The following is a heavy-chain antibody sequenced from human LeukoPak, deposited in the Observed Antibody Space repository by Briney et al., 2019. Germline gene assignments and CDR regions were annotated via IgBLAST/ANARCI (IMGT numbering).Heavy chain of an antibody. CDR2: IYYSGST. Sequence: SETLSLTCTVSGGSISSSSYYWGWIRQPPGKGLEWIGSIYYSGSTYYNPSPKSRVTISVDTSKNQFSLKLSSVTAADTAVYYCARGSGGPGSYYDYVWGSYRPHWFDPWGQGTLVTVSS. CDR3: ARGSGGPGSYYDYVWGSYRPHWFDP. J-gene: IGHJ5*02. D-gene: IGHD3-16*02. CDR1: GGSISSSSYY. V-gene: IGHV4-39*01.